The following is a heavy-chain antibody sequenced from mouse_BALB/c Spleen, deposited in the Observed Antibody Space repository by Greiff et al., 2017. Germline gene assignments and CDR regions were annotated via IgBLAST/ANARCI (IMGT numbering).Heavy chain of an antibody. D-gene: IGHD2-10*02. CDR1: GFTFSSYA. Sequence: EVKLLESGGGLVKPGGSLKLSCAASGFTFSSYAMSWVRQTPEKRLEWVATISSGGSYTYYPDSVKGRFTISRDNAKNTLYLQMSSLRSEDTAMYYCARRYGNYIAYWGQGTLVTVSA. V-gene: IGHV5-9-3*01. CDR2: ISSGGSYT. J-gene: IGHJ3*01. CDR3: ARRYGNYIAY.